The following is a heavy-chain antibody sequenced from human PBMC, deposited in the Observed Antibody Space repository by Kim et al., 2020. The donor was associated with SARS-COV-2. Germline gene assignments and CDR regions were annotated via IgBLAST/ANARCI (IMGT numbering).Heavy chain of an antibody. CDR3: AIPWGPVGATPSY. J-gene: IGHJ4*02. CDR1: GYTFTGYY. D-gene: IGHD1-26*01. CDR2: INPNSGGT. Sequence: ASVKVSCKASGYTFTGYYMHWVRQAPGQGLEWMGRINPNSGGTNYAQKFQGRVTMTRDTSISTAYMELSRLRSDDTAVYYCAIPWGPVGATPSYWGQGTLVTVSS. V-gene: IGHV1-2*06.